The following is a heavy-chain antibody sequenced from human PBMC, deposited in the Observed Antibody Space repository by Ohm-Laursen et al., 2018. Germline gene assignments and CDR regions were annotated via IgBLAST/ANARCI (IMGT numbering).Heavy chain of an antibody. CDR2: IYHSGST. CDR3: ARDVGHYGDYGSWFDP. J-gene: IGHJ5*02. CDR1: GYSISSGYY. D-gene: IGHD4-17*01. Sequence: SDTLSLTCAVSGYSISSGYYWGWIRQPPGKGLEWIGSIYHSGSTYYNPSLKSRVTISVDTSKNQFSLKLSSVTAADTAVYYCARDVGHYGDYGSWFDPWGQGTLVTVSS. V-gene: IGHV4-38-2*02.